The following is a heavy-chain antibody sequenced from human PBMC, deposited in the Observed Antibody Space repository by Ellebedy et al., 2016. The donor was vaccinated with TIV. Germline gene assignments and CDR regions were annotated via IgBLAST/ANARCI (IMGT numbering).Heavy chain of an antibody. D-gene: IGHD5-12*01. CDR1: GYTLTELS. Sequence: ASVKVSCXVSGYTLTELSMHWVRQAPGKGLEWMGGFDPEDGETIYAQKFQGRVTMTEDTSTDTAYMELSSLRSEDTAVYYCATGWFGSGYSGYDKTLEDDYWGQGTLVTVSS. J-gene: IGHJ4*02. V-gene: IGHV1-24*01. CDR2: FDPEDGET. CDR3: ATGWFGSGYSGYDKTLEDDY.